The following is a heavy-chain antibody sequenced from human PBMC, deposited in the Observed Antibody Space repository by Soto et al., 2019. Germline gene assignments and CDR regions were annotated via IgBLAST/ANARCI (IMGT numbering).Heavy chain of an antibody. CDR2: ISYDGTNR. CDR3: AKDADPSGSYYFDN. Sequence: QVQLVESGGGVVQPGRSLRLSCTTSGFTFSSSGMHWVRQAPGKGLEWVATISYDGTNRYFADSVKGRFTICRDTSKNTLYLRMNSLRAEDTAVYYCAKDADPSGSYYFDNWGQGTLVTVSS. CDR1: GFTFSSSG. D-gene: IGHD1-26*01. V-gene: IGHV3-30*18. J-gene: IGHJ4*02.